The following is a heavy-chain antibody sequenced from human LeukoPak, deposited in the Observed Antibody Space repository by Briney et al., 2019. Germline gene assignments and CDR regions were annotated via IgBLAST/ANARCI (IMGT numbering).Heavy chain of an antibody. V-gene: IGHV1-8*01. CDR3: ARGRLGLGWQWLPFDP. J-gene: IGHJ5*02. Sequence: GASVKVSCKASGYTFTSYDINWVRQATGQGLEWMGWMNPNSGNTGYAQKFQGRVTMTRNTSISTAYMELSSLRSEDTAVYYCARGRLGLGWQWLPFDPWGQGTLVTVSS. CDR2: MNPNSGNT. CDR1: GYTFTSYD. D-gene: IGHD6-19*01.